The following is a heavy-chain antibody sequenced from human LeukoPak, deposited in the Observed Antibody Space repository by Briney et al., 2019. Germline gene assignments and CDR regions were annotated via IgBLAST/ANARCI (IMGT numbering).Heavy chain of an antibody. D-gene: IGHD4-23*01. V-gene: IGHV3-15*01. CDR1: GFTFSDAC. CDR3: TTPRSVTPGY. Sequence: GGSLRLSCAASGFTFSDACMSWVRQAPGKGLEWVGRIKSKTDDGTTDYAAPVKGRFTISRDDSKNTLYLQMNSLKTEDTAVYYCTTPRSVTPGYWGQGTLVTVSS. CDR2: IKSKTDDGTT. J-gene: IGHJ4*02.